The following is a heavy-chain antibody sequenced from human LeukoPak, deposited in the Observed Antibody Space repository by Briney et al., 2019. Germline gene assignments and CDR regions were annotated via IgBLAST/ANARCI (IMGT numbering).Heavy chain of an antibody. CDR2: VFWNGVDK. Sequence: GRSLTLSCVASGVIVNDHAMHWVRQTPGKGLEWVAGVFWNGVDKGYADSVKGRFTIFRDNAKNSMYLQMNSLRIEDTALYYCSKDISAGGLDVWGPGTPVTVSS. V-gene: IGHV3-9*01. J-gene: IGHJ6*02. CDR3: SKDISAGGLDV. D-gene: IGHD3-16*02. CDR1: GVIVNDHA.